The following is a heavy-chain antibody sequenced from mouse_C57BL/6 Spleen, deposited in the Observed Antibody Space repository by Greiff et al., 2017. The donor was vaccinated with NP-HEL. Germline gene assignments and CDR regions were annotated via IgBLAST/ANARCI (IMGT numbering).Heavy chain of an antibody. CDR1: GFTFSDYG. D-gene: IGHD2-3*01. CDR2: ISSGSSTI. J-gene: IGHJ4*01. V-gene: IGHV5-17*01. CDR3: ARGYYVNYYAMDY. Sequence: EVQVVESGGGLVKPGGSLKLSCAASGFTFSDYGMHWVRQAPEKGLEWVAYISSGSSTIYYADTVKGRFTISRDNAKNTLFLQMTSLRSEDTAMYYCARGYYVNYYAMDYWGQGTSVTVSS.